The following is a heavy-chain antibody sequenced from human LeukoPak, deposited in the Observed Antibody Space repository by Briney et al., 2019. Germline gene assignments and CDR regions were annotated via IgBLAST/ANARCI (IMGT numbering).Heavy chain of an antibody. D-gene: IGHD2/OR15-2a*01. Sequence: GGSLRLSCAASGFTFSTYAMNWVRQAPGKGLEWVSAISGSGGSTYYADSVKGRFTISRDNSKNTLYLQMNSLRAEDTAVYYCAKDSLSFAAQTPGTTPVDYWGQGTLVTVSS. V-gene: IGHV3-23*01. CDR1: GFTFSTYA. CDR3: AKDSLSFAAQTPGTTPVDY. J-gene: IGHJ4*02. CDR2: ISGSGGST.